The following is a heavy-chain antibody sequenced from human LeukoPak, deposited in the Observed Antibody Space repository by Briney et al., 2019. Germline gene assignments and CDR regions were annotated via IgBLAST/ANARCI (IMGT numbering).Heavy chain of an antibody. D-gene: IGHD3-22*01. J-gene: IGHJ3*02. CDR3: ARENYYGNAFDI. Sequence: GASVKVSCKASGYTFTSYGISWVRQAPGQGLEWMGRISAYNGNTYYAQKLQARVTMTTDTSTSTAYMELRSLRSDDTAVYYCARENYYGNAFDIWGQGTMVTVSS. CDR1: GYTFTSYG. V-gene: IGHV1-18*01. CDR2: ISAYNGNT.